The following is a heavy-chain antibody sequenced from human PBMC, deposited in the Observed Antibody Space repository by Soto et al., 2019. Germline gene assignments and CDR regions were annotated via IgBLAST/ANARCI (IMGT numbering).Heavy chain of an antibody. CDR1: GYRFTSYW. J-gene: IGHJ6*02. V-gene: IGHV5-10-1*01. Sequence: GESLKISCKGSGYRFTSYWISWVRQMPGKGLEWMGRIDPSDSYTNYSPSFQGHVTISADKSISTAYLQWSSLKASDTAMYYCASVYTAAIPNYYYYGMDVWGQGTTVTVSS. CDR3: ASVYTAAIPNYYYYGMDV. D-gene: IGHD2-2*02. CDR2: IDPSDSYT.